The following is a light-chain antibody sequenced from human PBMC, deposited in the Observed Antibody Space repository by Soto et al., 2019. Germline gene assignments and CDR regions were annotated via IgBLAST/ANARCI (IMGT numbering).Light chain of an antibody. CDR3: AAWDVSLVV. CDR1: SSNIGTNT. CDR2: SDN. Sequence: QSVLTQPPSASGTPGQRVTISCSGSSSNIGTNTVIWYQQLPGAAPKLLIYSDNQRPSGVPDRFAGSKSGTSASLAISGLQSAVDADYYCAAWDVSLVVFGGGTKLTVL. J-gene: IGLJ2*01. V-gene: IGLV1-44*01.